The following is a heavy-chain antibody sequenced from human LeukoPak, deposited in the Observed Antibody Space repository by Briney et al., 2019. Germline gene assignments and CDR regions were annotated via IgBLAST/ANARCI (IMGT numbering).Heavy chain of an antibody. Sequence: PGGSLRLSCAASGFTFSSYAMSWVRQAPGKGLEWVSATSGSGGSTYYADSVKGRFTISRDNSKNTLYLQMNSLRAEDTAVYYCAKHRGSSSPYSSIDYWGQGTLVTVSS. CDR1: GFTFSSYA. V-gene: IGHV3-23*01. CDR3: AKHRGSSSPYSSIDY. CDR2: TSGSGGST. D-gene: IGHD6-13*01. J-gene: IGHJ4*02.